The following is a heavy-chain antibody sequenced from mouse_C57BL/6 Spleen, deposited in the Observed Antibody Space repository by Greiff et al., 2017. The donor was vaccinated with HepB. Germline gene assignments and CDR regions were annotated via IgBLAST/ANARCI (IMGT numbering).Heavy chain of an antibody. CDR3: ARRRVVPSKGYWYFDV. D-gene: IGHD1-1*01. V-gene: IGHV1-42*01. CDR1: GYSFTGYY. J-gene: IGHJ1*03. CDR2: INPSTGGT. Sequence: EVQLQQSGPELVKPGASVKISCKASGYSFTGYYMNWVKQSPEKSLEWIGEINPSTGGTTYNQKFKAKATLTVDKSSSTAYMQLKSLTSEDSAVYYCARRRVVPSKGYWYFDVWGTGTTVTVSS.